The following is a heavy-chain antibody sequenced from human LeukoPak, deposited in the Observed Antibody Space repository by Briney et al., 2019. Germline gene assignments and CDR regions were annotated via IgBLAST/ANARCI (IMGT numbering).Heavy chain of an antibody. CDR3: ARDLGLWSLDGAFDI. CDR2: IRYDGSTQ. J-gene: IGHJ3*02. V-gene: IGHV3-30*02. D-gene: IGHD4/OR15-4a*01. CDR1: EFTFSKHA. Sequence: PGGSLRLSCAASEFTFSKHAMHWVRQAPGKGLGWVTFIRYDGSTQYYIDSVKGRFTISRDNAKNTMYLQMNSLRTEDTAIYYCARDLGLWSLDGAFDIWGQGTVVTVSS.